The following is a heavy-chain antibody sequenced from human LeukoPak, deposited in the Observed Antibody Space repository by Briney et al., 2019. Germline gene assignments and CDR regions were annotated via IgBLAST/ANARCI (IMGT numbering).Heavy chain of an antibody. CDR2: ITWDGGFS. Sequence: GGSLRLSCAASGFTFDYYAMHWVRQAPGRGLEWVSLITWDGGFSYYADSAKGRFTISRDNSKNSLYLQMNSLRPEDTALYYCAKDHSFRGNYYYFMDVWGRGTTVTVSS. J-gene: IGHJ6*03. CDR3: AKDHSFRGNYYYFMDV. CDR1: GFTFDYYA. V-gene: IGHV3-43D*03. D-gene: IGHD3-10*01.